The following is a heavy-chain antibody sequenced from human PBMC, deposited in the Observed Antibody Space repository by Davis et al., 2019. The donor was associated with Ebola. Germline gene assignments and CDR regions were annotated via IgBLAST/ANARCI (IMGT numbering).Heavy chain of an antibody. V-gene: IGHV3-74*01. CDR3: AKTRCATCHSPDS. CDR1: GFTFSRYW. Sequence: PGGSLRLSCAASGFTFSRYWMHWVRQAPGKGLVYVSRISSDGGITSYADSVKGRFTISRDNSKNTLYVQVNSLRAEDTAIYYCAKTRCATCHSPDSWGQGTLVTVSS. CDR2: ISSDGGIT. J-gene: IGHJ4*02.